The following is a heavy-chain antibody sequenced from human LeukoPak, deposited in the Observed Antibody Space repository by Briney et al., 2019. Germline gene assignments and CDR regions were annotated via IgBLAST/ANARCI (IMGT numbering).Heavy chain of an antibody. CDR1: GGTFSSYA. J-gene: IGHJ6*02. CDR2: IIPILGIA. V-gene: IGHV1-69*04. Sequence: ASVKVSCKASGGTFSSYAISWVRQAPGQGLEWMGRIIPILGIANYAQKFQGRVTITADKSTSTAYMELSSLRSEDTAVYYCARDGRSNPSSKRNYYYYGMDVWGQGTTVTVSS. D-gene: IGHD1-14*01. CDR3: ARDGRSNPSSKRNYYYYGMDV.